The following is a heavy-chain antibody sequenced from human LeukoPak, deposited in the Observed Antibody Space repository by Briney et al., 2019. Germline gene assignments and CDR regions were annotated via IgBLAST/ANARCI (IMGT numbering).Heavy chain of an antibody. J-gene: IGHJ6*03. D-gene: IGHD4-17*01. Sequence: GGSLRLSCAASGFTFNNYAMSWARQAPGKGLEWVSAISGSGGSTYYADSVKGRFTISRDNSKNTLYLQMNSLRAEDTAVYYCAKDPRTTVTYYYDYYMDVWGKGTTVTVSS. CDR2: ISGSGGST. CDR1: GFTFNNYA. V-gene: IGHV3-23*01. CDR3: AKDPRTTVTYYYDYYMDV.